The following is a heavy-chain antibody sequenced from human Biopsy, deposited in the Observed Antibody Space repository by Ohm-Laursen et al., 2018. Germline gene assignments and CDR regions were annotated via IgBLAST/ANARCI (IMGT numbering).Heavy chain of an antibody. J-gene: IGHJ4*02. D-gene: IGHD3-16*01. CDR1: GVSINTGGYY. V-gene: IGHV4-31*03. CDR3: TRAGGGKIYGL. Sequence: TLSLTCTVSGVSINTGGYYWTWIRQHPGTGLEWIGYIHYSGNTLYNPSLKSRLTISVDTSRNQFSLKLTSVTAADTALSYCTRAGGGKIYGLWGQGTLVTVSS. CDR2: IHYSGNT.